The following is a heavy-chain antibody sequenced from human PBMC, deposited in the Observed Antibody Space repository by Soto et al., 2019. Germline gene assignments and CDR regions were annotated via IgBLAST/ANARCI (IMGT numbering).Heavy chain of an antibody. CDR3: TIESYYGSAATVIDY. CDR1: GGSISNFY. Sequence: PSETLSLTCTVSGGSISNFYWSWIRQPPGKGLEWIGYIYYSGTTSYNPSLNSRVTISVDTSKNQFSLKLNSVTAADTAVYYCTIESYYGSAATVIDYWGLGTLVTVSS. D-gene: IGHD3-10*01. J-gene: IGHJ4*01. CDR2: IYYSGTT. V-gene: IGHV4-59*01.